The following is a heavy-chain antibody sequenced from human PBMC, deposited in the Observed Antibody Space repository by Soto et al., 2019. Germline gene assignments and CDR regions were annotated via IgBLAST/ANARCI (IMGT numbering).Heavy chain of an antibody. CDR2: KRGDTDKT. CDR1: GFDFATYA. V-gene: IGHV3-23*04. D-gene: IGHD2-2*01. Sequence: VLLVESGGDFVRPGESLTLSCFASGFDFATYAMSWVRQATGTGPQWVATKRGDTDKTYYSESFNCRFTISKDKPKSTLHRRMTDLRNADAAPYSWAKRLSVVGSSFPYFESWGQGTQVTVSS. J-gene: IGHJ4*02. CDR3: AKRLSVVGSSFPYFES.